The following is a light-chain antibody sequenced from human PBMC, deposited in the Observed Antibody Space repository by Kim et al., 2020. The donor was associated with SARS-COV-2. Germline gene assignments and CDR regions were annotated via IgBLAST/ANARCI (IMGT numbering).Light chain of an antibody. Sequence: QSVTIPCTGTSIDVGSYNYVSWYQQHPGKAPKVMIYDVSKRPSEVPDRFSGSKSGNTASLTISGLQADDEADYYCCSYAGTFTSLFGGGTQLTVL. J-gene: IGLJ2*01. CDR3: CSYAGTFTSL. CDR2: DVS. V-gene: IGLV2-11*03. CDR1: SIDVGSYNY.